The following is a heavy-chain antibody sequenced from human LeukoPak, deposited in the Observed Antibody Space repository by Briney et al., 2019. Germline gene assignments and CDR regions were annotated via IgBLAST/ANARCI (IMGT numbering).Heavy chain of an antibody. Sequence: SETLSLTCTVSGGSISSYYWSWIRQPPGKGLEWIGYIYYSGSTNYNPSLKSRVTISVDTSKNQFSLKLSSVTAADTAVYYCARENPVAGTLSFDYWGQGTLVTVSS. J-gene: IGHJ4*02. D-gene: IGHD6-19*01. V-gene: IGHV4-59*01. CDR2: IYYSGST. CDR3: ARENPVAGTLSFDY. CDR1: GGSISSYY.